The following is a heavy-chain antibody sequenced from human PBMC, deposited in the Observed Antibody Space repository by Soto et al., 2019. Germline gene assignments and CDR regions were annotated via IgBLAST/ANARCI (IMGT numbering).Heavy chain of an antibody. V-gene: IGHV3-11*01. D-gene: IGHD3-22*01. CDR3: ATAGQYYYDSSGQIDY. CDR1: GFTFSDYY. J-gene: IGHJ4*02. CDR2: ISSSGSTI. Sequence: GGSLRLSCAASGFTFSDYYMSWIRQAPGKGLEWVSYISSSGSTIYYADSVKGRFTISRDNAKNSLYLQMNSLRAEDTAVYYCATAGQYYYDSSGQIDYWGQGTLVTVSS.